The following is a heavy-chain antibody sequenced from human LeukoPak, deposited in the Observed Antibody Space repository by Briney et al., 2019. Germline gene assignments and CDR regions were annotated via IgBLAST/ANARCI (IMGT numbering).Heavy chain of an antibody. CDR3: ARTTEGGYTYDYFYYYYMDV. D-gene: IGHD5-18*01. CDR2: IYYTGVT. V-gene: IGHV4-59*01. CDR1: GGSIRNFY. Sequence: SETLSLTCTVSGGSIRNFYWSWIRQPPGKGLEWIGYIYYTGVTNYNPSLKSRVTISVDTSKNQFSLRLSSVTAADTAVYYCARTTEGGYTYDYFYYYYMDVWGKGTTVTISS. J-gene: IGHJ6*03.